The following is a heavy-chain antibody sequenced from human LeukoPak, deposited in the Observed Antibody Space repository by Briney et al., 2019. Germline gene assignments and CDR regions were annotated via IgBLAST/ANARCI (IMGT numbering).Heavy chain of an antibody. V-gene: IGHV3-23*01. CDR1: GFTFTNYA. J-gene: IGHJ3*02. CDR2: ASGIGGST. D-gene: IGHD3-3*01. Sequence: GGSLRLSCTASGFTFTNYAMSWVRQAPGKGLEWVSSASGIGGSTYYADSVKGQFTISRDNSRDTLYLQMNSLRAEDTAVYYCAKGRTVVIIPDAFDIWGQGTMVTVSS. CDR3: AKGRTVVIIPDAFDI.